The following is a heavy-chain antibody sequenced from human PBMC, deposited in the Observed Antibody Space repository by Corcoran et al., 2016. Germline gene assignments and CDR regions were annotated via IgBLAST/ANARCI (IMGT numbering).Heavy chain of an antibody. J-gene: IGHJ4*02. CDR2: ISSSSSYI. D-gene: IGHD3-22*01. CDR3: ARGDDSSGYYGG. CDR1: GFTFSSYS. V-gene: IGHV3-21*01. Sequence: EVQLVESGGGLVKPGGSLRLSCAASGFTFSSYSMNWVRQAPGKGLEWVSSISSSSSYIYYADSVKGRFTISRDNAKNSLYLQMNSLRAEDTAVYYCARGDDSSGYYGGWGQGTLVTVSS.